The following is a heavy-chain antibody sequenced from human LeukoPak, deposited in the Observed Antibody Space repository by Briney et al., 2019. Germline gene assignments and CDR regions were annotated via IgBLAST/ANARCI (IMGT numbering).Heavy chain of an antibody. CDR2: INHSGST. J-gene: IGHJ4*02. CDR3: AREAAGYGDY. Sequence: SETLSLTCAVYGGSFSGYYWSWIRQPPGKGLEWIGEINHSGSTNYNPSLKSRVTISVDTSKNQFSLRLSSVTAADTAVYYCAREAAGYGDYWGQGTLVTVSS. CDR1: GGSFSGYY. V-gene: IGHV4-34*01. D-gene: IGHD6-13*01.